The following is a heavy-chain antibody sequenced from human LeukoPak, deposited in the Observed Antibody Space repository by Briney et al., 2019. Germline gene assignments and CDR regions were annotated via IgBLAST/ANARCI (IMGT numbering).Heavy chain of an antibody. Sequence: SETLSLTCTVSGGSISSYYWSWIRQPPGKGLEWIGYIYYSGSTNYNPSLKSRVTISVDTSKNQFSLKLSSVTAADTAVYYCARDQDSSSSPYYYYYMDVWGKGTTVTVSS. CDR1: GGSISSYY. D-gene: IGHD6-6*01. CDR3: ARDQDSSSSPYYYYYMDV. CDR2: IYYSGST. V-gene: IGHV4-59*12. J-gene: IGHJ6*03.